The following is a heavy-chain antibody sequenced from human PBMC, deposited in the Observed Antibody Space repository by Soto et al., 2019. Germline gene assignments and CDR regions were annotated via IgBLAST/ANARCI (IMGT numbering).Heavy chain of an antibody. D-gene: IGHD3-9*01. CDR3: ARSPLGYFDWLSAHYFDY. CDR1: GFTFSSYA. V-gene: IGHV3-30-3*01. Sequence: QVQLVESGGGVVQPGRSLRLSCAASGFTFSSYAMHWVRQAPGKGLEWVAVISYDGSNKYYADSVKGRFTISRDNSKNTLYLQMNSLRVEDTAVYYCARSPLGYFDWLSAHYFDYWGQGTLVTVSS. CDR2: ISYDGSNK. J-gene: IGHJ4*02.